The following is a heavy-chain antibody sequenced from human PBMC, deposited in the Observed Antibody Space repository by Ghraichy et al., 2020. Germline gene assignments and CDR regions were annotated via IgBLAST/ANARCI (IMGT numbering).Heavy chain of an antibody. J-gene: IGHJ4*02. D-gene: IGHD3-22*01. V-gene: IGHV3-21*01. CDR3: ARSHYDISGYHHY. CDR2: ISSSSSSI. CDR1: GFTFSSHS. Sequence: GGSLRLSCAASGFTFSSHSMNWVRQAPGKGLEWVSSISSSSSSINYAESVEGRFTISRDNAKNSLYLQMNSLRAEDTAVYYCARSHYDISGYHHYWGQGTLVTVSS.